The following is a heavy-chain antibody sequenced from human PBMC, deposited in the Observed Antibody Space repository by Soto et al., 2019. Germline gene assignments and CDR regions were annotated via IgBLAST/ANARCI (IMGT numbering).Heavy chain of an antibody. Sequence: AVGSLRLSCAASGFTFSSYAMSWVRQAPGKGLDWVSAISVSVGSTYYADSVKGRFTISRDNSKNTLYLQMNSLRAEDTAVYYWANVERAVAGIIDWGQGTRVTGSS. D-gene: IGHD6-19*01. CDR2: ISVSVGST. CDR1: GFTFSSYA. V-gene: IGHV3-23*01. J-gene: IGHJ4*02. CDR3: ANVERAVAGIID.